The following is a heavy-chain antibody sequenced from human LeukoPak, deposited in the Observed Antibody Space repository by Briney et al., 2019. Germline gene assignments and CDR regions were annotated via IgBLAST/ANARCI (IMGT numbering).Heavy chain of an antibody. Sequence: SETLSLTCTVSDGSINIDTYYWSWIRQPAGKGLEWIGYIYYSGSTNCNPSLKSRVTISVDTSKNQFSLKLSSVTAADTAVYYCARLRYYYDSTENAFDIWGQGTMVTVSS. CDR3: ARLRYYYDSTENAFDI. CDR1: DGSINIDTYY. CDR2: IYYSGST. D-gene: IGHD3-22*01. V-gene: IGHV4-61*10. J-gene: IGHJ3*02.